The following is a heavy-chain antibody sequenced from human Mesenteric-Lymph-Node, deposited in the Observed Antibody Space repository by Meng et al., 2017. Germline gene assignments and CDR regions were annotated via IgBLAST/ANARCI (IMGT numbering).Heavy chain of an antibody. V-gene: IGHV6-1*01. CDR2: TYYRSKWFT. CDR1: GDTVSNNGDA. D-gene: IGHD2-2*01. Sequence: SQTLSLTCALSGDTVSNNGDAWSWIRQSPLRGLEWLGRTYYRSKWFTDYAVSVKSRMNIKPDTSKNQFSLELRYVTSEDSAVYDGARDPQYALSVFDFWGPGILVTVSS. J-gene: IGHJ4*02. CDR3: ARDPQYALSVFDF.